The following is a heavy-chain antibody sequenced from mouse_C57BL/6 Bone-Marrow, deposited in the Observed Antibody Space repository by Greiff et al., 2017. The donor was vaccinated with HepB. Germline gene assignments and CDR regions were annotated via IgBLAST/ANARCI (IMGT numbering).Heavy chain of an antibody. J-gene: IGHJ2*01. CDR1: GYTFTSYW. V-gene: IGHV1-74*01. CDR3: AIYDGYYFDY. CDR2: IHPSVSDT. Sequence: VQLQESGAELVKPGASVKVSCKASGYTFTSYWMHWVKQRPGQGLEWIGRIHPSVSDTNYNQKFKGKATLTVDKSSSTAYMQLSSLTSEDSAVYYCAIYDGYYFDYWGQGTTLTVSS. D-gene: IGHD2-3*01.